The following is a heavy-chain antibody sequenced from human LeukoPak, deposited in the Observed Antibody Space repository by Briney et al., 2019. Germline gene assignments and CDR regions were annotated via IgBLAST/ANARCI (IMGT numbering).Heavy chain of an antibody. CDR2: IYHSGST. CDR3: ARGSTILFDY. J-gene: IGHJ4*02. D-gene: IGHD5/OR15-5a*01. V-gene: IGHV4-38-2*02. Sequence: SETLSLTCTVSGYSISSGYYWGWIRQPPGKGLEWIGSIYHSGSTYYNPSLKSRVTISVDTSKNQFSLKLSSVTAADTAVYYCARGSTILFDYWGQGILVTVSS. CDR1: GYSISSGYY.